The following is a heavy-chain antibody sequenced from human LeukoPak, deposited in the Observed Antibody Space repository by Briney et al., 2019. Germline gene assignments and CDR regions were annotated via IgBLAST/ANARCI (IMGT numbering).Heavy chain of an antibody. CDR3: ARDRGEYVDY. V-gene: IGHV3-48*04. Sequence: GGSLRLSCAASGFTFSSYAMSWVRQAPGKGLEWVSYISSSSSTIYYADSVKGRFTISRDNAKNSLYLQMNSLRAEDTAVYYCARDRGEYVDYWGQGTLVTVSS. CDR2: ISSSSSTI. CDR1: GFTFSSYA. D-gene: IGHD2/OR15-2a*01. J-gene: IGHJ4*02.